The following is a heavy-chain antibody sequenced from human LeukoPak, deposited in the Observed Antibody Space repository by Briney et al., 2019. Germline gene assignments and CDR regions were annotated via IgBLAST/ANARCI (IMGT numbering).Heavy chain of an antibody. CDR1: GGSISSYY. CDR3: ARGPPRVVPAAMRGYYYYGMDV. D-gene: IGHD2-2*01. CDR2: IYTSGST. Sequence: SETLSLTCTVSGGSISSYYWSWIRQPAGKGLEWIGRIYTSGSTNYNPSLKSRVTMSVDTSKNQFSLKLSSVTAADTAVYYCARGPPRVVPAAMRGYYYYGMDVWGQGTMVTVSS. V-gene: IGHV4-4*07. J-gene: IGHJ6*02.